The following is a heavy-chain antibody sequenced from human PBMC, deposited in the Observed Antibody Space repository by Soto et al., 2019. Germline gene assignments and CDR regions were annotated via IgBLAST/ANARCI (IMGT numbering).Heavy chain of an antibody. D-gene: IGHD1-7*01. CDR1: GFTYSSYG. CDR2: ISGSGDNT. Sequence: VQLVESGGGVVQPGRSLRLSCAASGFTYSSYGMSWVRQAPGKGLEWVSSISGSGDNTYDADSVKGRFTISRDNSKNTLFLQMNSLRVEDTAVYYCAKLSRAGTTEYWGQGTLVTVSS. J-gene: IGHJ4*02. CDR3: AKLSRAGTTEY. V-gene: IGHV3-23*04.